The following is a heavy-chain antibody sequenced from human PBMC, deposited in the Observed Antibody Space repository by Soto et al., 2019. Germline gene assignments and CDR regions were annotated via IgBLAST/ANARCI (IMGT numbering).Heavy chain of an antibody. Sequence: GGSLRLSCAASGFVFNSYGIHWVRQAPGKGLEWVAVIRYDGSNKYYADSVKGRFTISRDNSQNTVHLQMNSLRVEDTAVYYCARLGGNWCIDYWGQGTLVTVSS. CDR1: GFVFNSYG. D-gene: IGHD1-1*01. CDR2: IRYDGSNK. J-gene: IGHJ4*02. V-gene: IGHV3-33*01. CDR3: ARLGGNWCIDY.